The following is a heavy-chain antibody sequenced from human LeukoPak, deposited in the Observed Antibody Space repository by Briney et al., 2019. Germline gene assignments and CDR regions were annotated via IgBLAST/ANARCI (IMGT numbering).Heavy chain of an antibody. CDR3: ARDRVYYDILTGYFDY. CDR1: GFTFSSYA. V-gene: IGHV3-30-3*01. D-gene: IGHD3-9*01. CDR2: ISYDGSNK. J-gene: IGHJ4*02. Sequence: PGGSLRLSCAASGFTFSSYAMHWVRQAPGKGLEWVAVISYDGSNKYYADSVKGRFTISRDNSKNTLYLQMNSLRAEDTAVYYCARDRVYYDILTGYFDYWGQGTLVTVSS.